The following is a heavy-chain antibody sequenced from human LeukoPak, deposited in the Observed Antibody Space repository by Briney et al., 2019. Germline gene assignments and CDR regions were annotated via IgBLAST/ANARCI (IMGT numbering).Heavy chain of an antibody. Sequence: GSLRLSCAASGFTFSSYGMSWVRQAPGKGLEWIGSIYYSGSTYYNPSLKSRVTISVDTSKNQFSLKLSSVTAADTAVYYCAGGVTIVRGTSKHFDYWGQGTLVTVSS. CDR1: GFTFSSYG. J-gene: IGHJ4*02. CDR2: IYYSGST. V-gene: IGHV4-38-2*01. D-gene: IGHD3-10*01. CDR3: AGGVTIVRGTSKHFDY.